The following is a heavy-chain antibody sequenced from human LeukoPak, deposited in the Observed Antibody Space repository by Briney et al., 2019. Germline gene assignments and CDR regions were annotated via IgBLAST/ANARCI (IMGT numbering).Heavy chain of an antibody. CDR3: ARDDSSGYFDY. J-gene: IGHJ4*02. CDR2: IYSGGST. D-gene: IGHD3-22*01. Sequence: PGGSLRLSCAASGFTVSSNYMSWVRQAPGKGLEWVSVIYSGGSTYYADSVKGRFTISRDNPKNTLYLQMNSLRAEDTAVYYCARDDSSGYFDYWGQGTLVTVSS. V-gene: IGHV3-53*01. CDR1: GFTVSSNY.